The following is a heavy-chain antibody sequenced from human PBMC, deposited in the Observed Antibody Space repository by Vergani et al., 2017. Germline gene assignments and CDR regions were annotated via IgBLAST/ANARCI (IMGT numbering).Heavy chain of an antibody. V-gene: IGHV3-33*01. CDR2: MWYDGSNK. J-gene: IGHJ6*03. CDR1: GFTFSSYG. CDR3: ARCAQYCIIPSGPPTLRKDDYYIDV. D-gene: IGHD2-2*01. Sequence: VQLVESGGGVVQPGRSLRLSCAASGFTFSSYGLHWVRQAPGKGFEWVAGMWYDGSNKYYADSVKGRFTISRDSSKNTLYLQMNSLRAEDTAVYYCARCAQYCIIPSGPPTLRKDDYYIDVWGKGTTVTVSS.